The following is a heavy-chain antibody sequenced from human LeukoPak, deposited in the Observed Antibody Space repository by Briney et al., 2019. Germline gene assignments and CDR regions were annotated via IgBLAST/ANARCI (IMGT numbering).Heavy chain of an antibody. V-gene: IGHV3-23*01. D-gene: IGHD5-18*01. CDR2: ISGSGGST. Sequence: GGSLRLSCAASGFTFSSYEMNWVRQAPGKGLEWVSAISGSGGSTYYADSVKGRFTISRDNSKNTLYLQMNSLRAEDTAVYYCAKGRRDTAMVIGAFDIWGQGTMVTVSS. CDR3: AKGRRDTAMVIGAFDI. CDR1: GFTFSSYE. J-gene: IGHJ3*02.